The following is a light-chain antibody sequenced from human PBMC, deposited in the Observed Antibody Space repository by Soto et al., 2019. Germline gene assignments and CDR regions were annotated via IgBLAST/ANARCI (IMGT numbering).Light chain of an antibody. CDR3: QTWGPGIVV. CDR2: INSDGSH. CDR1: SGHRTYA. V-gene: IGLV4-69*01. Sequence: QAVVTQSPSVSASLGASVNLTCTLSSGHRTYAIAWHQVQSGKGPRFLMTINSDGSHNRGDGVPARFSGASFGAERFLIISSLQSDDETDYYCQTWGPGIVVFGGGTKLTV. J-gene: IGLJ2*01.